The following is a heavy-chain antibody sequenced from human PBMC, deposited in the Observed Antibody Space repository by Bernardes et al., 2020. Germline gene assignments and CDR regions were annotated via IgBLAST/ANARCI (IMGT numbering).Heavy chain of an antibody. D-gene: IGHD1-1*01. CDR3: ARSLND. J-gene: IGHJ4*02. Sequence: GGSLRLSCAASGFIFSYSWMDWVRQARGKGLEWVANINPDGSEKYFVDSVKGRFSISRDNAKGLVFLQMNNLRAEGTAVYFCARSLNDWGRGTLATVSS. CDR2: INPDGSEK. V-gene: IGHV3-7*01. CDR1: GFIFSYSW.